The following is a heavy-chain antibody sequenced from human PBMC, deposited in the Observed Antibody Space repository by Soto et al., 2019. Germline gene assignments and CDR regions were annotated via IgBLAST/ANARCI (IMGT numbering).Heavy chain of an antibody. Sequence: QVQLVQSGAEVKKPGSSVKVSCKASGGTFSSYAISWVRQAPGQGLEWMGGIIPIFGTANYAQKFQGRVTITADEXTXTXXMERSSLRSEDTAVYYCARGLETGTTSYYYYGMDVWGQGTTVTVSS. CDR2: IIPIFGTA. J-gene: IGHJ6*02. V-gene: IGHV1-69*12. CDR1: GGTFSSYA. CDR3: ARGLETGTTSYYYYGMDV. D-gene: IGHD1-1*01.